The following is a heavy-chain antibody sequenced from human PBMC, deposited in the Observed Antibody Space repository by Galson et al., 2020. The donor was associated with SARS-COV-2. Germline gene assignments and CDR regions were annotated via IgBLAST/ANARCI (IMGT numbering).Heavy chain of an antibody. Sequence: GGSLRLSCAASGFTFSSYSMNWVRQAPGKGLEWVSSISSSSSYIYYADSVKGRFTISRDNAKNSLYLQMNSLRAEDTAVYYCARDGARITMVRGESAHDYWGQGTLVTVS. CDR2: ISSSSSYI. CDR1: GFTFSSYS. V-gene: IGHV3-21*01. CDR3: ARDGARITMVRGESAHDY. D-gene: IGHD3-10*01. J-gene: IGHJ4*02.